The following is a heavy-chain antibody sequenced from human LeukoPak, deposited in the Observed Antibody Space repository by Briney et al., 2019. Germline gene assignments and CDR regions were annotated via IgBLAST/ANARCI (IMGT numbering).Heavy chain of an antibody. CDR3: ARDWNDDYFDY. CDR1: GFTFSSYW. CDR2: IKQDGSEK. V-gene: IGHV3-7*01. J-gene: IGHJ4*02. D-gene: IGHD1-1*01. Sequence: GGSLRLSCAASGFTFSSYWMSWVRQAPGKGLEWVANIKQDGSEKYYVDSVKGRFTISRDSAKNSLYLQMNSLRAEDTAVYYCARDWNDDYFDYWGQGTLVTVSS.